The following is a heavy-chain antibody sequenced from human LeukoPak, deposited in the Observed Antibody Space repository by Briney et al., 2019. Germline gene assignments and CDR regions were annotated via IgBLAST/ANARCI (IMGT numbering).Heavy chain of an antibody. CDR1: GGSISSYY. CDR3: ARVRGASYYNYYYGMDV. V-gene: IGHV4-59*01. D-gene: IGHD1-26*01. J-gene: IGHJ6*02. CDR2: IYYSGST. Sequence: PSETLSLTCTVSGGSISSYYWSWIRQPPGKGLEWIGYIYYSGSTNYNPSLKSRVTISVDTSKTQFSLKLTSVTAADTAVYSCARVRGASYYNYYYGMDVWGQGTTVTVSS.